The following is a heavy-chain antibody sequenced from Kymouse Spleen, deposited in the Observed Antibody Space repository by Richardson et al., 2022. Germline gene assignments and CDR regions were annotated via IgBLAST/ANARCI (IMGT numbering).Heavy chain of an antibody. CDR1: GGSFSGYY. CDR2: INHSGST. D-gene: IGHD1-7*01. V-gene: IGHV4-34*01. CDR3: ARGREGNWNYDY. J-gene: IGHJ4*02. Sequence: QVQLQQWGAGLLKPSETLSLTCAVYGGSFSGYYWSWIRQPPGKGLEWIGEINHSGSTNYNPSLKSRVTISVDTSKNQFSLKLSSVTAADTAVYYCARGREGNWNYDYWGQGTLVTVSS.